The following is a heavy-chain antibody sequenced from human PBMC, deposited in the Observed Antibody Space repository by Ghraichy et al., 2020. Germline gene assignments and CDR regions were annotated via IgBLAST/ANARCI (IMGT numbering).Heavy chain of an antibody. CDR1: GFTFSSYS. V-gene: IGHV3-48*02. D-gene: IGHD1-7*01. J-gene: IGHJ4*02. Sequence: GGSLRLSCAASGFTFSSYSMNWVRQAPGKGLEGVSYISSSSTTIYYADSVKGRFTISRDNAKNSLFLQMNSLRDEDTAVYYCARDLVLTGTLWHWGQGTLVTVSS. CDR2: ISSSSTTI. CDR3: ARDLVLTGTLWH.